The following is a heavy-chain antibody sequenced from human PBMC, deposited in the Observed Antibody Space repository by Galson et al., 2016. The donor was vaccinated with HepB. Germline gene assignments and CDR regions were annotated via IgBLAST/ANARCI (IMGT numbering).Heavy chain of an antibody. V-gene: IGHV3-23*01. J-gene: IGHJ5*02. CDR1: GFSFRNYA. Sequence: SLRLSCAASGFSFRNYAMSWVRQAPGKGLEWVSSISDTAGSTYYADSVKGRFTISRDNSRNTLFLQLNCLRAEDTAVYYCAIRLDYYGSRGSWGQGTLVTVAS. D-gene: IGHD3-22*01. CDR2: ISDTAGST. CDR3: AIRLDYYGSRGS.